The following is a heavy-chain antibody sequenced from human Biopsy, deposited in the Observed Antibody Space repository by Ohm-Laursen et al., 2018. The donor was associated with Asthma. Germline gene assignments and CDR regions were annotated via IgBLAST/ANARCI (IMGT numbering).Heavy chain of an antibody. CDR3: ARGDSSNWSHYYFDY. V-gene: IGHV3-53*01. CDR2: IYSGGTS. CDR1: GFAVRRDY. D-gene: IGHD3-22*01. Sequence: SLRLSCAASGFAVRRDYMFWVRQAPGKGLEWVSVIYSGGTSHTADSVRGRFNISRDYSKNTLYLQMHSLRAEDTAVYYCARGDSSNWSHYYFDYWGQGTLVTVSS. J-gene: IGHJ4*02.